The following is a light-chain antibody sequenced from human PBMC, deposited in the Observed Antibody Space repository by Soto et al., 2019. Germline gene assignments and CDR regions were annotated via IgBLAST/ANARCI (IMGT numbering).Light chain of an antibody. V-gene: IGKV1-9*01. Sequence: DIQLTQSPSFLSASVGDRVTITCRASQGISSYLAWYQQKPGKAPKLLIYAASTLQSGVPSRFSGSGSGTEFTLTICSLQPEDFATYYFQQLNSYPLPFGQGTRLEIK. CDR3: QQLNSYPLP. J-gene: IGKJ5*01. CDR1: QGISSY. CDR2: AAS.